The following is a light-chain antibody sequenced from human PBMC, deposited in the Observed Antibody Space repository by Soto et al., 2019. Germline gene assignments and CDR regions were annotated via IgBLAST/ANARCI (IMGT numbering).Light chain of an antibody. CDR2: GAS. CDR1: QSVSSN. V-gene: IGKV3-15*01. Sequence: VLTQPPATLSLSPGERATLSCRASQSVSSNLAWYQHKPGQAPRLLIFGASTRATDIPARFSGSGSGTEFTLTISSLQSEDFAVYYCQQYNNWLITFGQGTRLENK. J-gene: IGKJ5*01. CDR3: QQYNNWLIT.